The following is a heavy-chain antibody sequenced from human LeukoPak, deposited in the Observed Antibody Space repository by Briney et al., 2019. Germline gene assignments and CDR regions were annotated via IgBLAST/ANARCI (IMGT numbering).Heavy chain of an antibody. CDR3: ARDLAWGAY. J-gene: IGHJ4*02. V-gene: IGHV3-21*01. D-gene: IGHD4/OR15-4a*01. Sequence: GGSLRLSCVASGFTFSIYTMSWVRQAPGKGLEWVSSITSSSSSIYSADSVKSRLTISRDNAKNSLYLEMNSLRDEDTAVYYCARDLAWGAYWGQGTLVTVSS. CDR1: GFTFSIYT. CDR2: ITSSSSSI.